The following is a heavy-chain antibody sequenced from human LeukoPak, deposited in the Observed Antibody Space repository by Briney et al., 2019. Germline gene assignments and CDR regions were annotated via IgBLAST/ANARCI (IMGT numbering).Heavy chain of an antibody. CDR3: ARVQHYYDIFEKYYFDY. Sequence: SETLSLTCTVSGGSISSYYWSWIRQPPGKGLEWIGYIYYSGSTNYNPSLKSRVTISVDTSKNQFSLKLSSVTAADTAVYYCARVQHYYDIFEKYYFDYWGQGTLVTVSS. D-gene: IGHD3-22*01. J-gene: IGHJ4*02. CDR1: GGSISSYY. CDR2: IYYSGST. V-gene: IGHV4-59*01.